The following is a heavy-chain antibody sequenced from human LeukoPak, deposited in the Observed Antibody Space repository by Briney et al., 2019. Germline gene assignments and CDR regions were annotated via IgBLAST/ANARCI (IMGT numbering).Heavy chain of an antibody. CDR3: AREGGAVAGYDAFDI. V-gene: IGHV1-2*02. CDR2: VKPNSGGT. CDR1: GYTFTGYY. D-gene: IGHD6-19*01. Sequence: AASVKVSCKASGYTFTGYYMHWVRQAPGQGLEWMGWVKPNSGGTNYAQKFQGRVTMTSDTTIRTAYMAMSRLRSDDTAVYYCAREGGAVAGYDAFDIWGQGTMVTVSS. J-gene: IGHJ3*02.